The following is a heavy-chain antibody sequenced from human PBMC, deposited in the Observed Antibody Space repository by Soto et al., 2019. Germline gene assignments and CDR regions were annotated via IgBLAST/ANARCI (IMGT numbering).Heavy chain of an antibody. Sequence: SETLSLTCTVSGGSISSYYWSWIRQPPGKGLEWIGYIYYSGSTNYNPSLKSRVTISVDTSKNQFSLKLSSVTAADTAVYYCARVPRTRSYYYYGMDVWGQGTTVTVSS. CDR3: ARVPRTRSYYYYGMDV. D-gene: IGHD3-3*01. V-gene: IGHV4-59*01. CDR1: GGSISSYY. J-gene: IGHJ6*02. CDR2: IYYSGST.